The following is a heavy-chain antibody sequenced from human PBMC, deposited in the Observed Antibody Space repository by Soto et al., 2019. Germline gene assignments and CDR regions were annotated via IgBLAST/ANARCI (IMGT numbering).Heavy chain of an antibody. CDR1: GYTFTSYY. D-gene: IGHD5-18*01. CDR3: ARSGVPDSYGYLHYFDY. V-gene: IGHV1-46*01. Sequence: ASVKVSCKASGYTFTSYYMHWVRQAPGQGLEWMGIINPSGGSTSYAQKFQGRVTMTRDTSTSTVYMELSSLRSEDTAVYYCARSGVPDSYGYLHYFDYWGQGTLVTVSS. J-gene: IGHJ4*02. CDR2: INPSGGST.